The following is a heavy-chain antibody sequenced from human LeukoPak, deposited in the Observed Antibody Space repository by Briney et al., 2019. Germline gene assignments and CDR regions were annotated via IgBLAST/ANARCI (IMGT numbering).Heavy chain of an antibody. CDR3: ARSEDSSGYQPPGY. CDR2: IIPIFGTA. V-gene: IGHV1-69*13. CDR1: GGTFSSYA. J-gene: IGHJ4*02. D-gene: IGHD3-22*01. Sequence: ASVKVSCKASGGTFSSYAISWVRQAPGQGLEWMGGIIPIFGTANYAQKFQGRVTITADESTSTAYMELSSLRSEDTAVYYCARSEDSSGYQPPGYWGQGALVTVSS.